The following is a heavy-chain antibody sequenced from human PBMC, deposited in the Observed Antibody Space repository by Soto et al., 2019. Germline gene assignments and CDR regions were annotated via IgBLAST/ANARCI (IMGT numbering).Heavy chain of an antibody. CDR3: ATVHTSYYDRSDYANAFEM. CDR1: GGSINSGDYY. D-gene: IGHD3-22*01. Sequence: PSETLSLTCTVSGGSINSGDYYWSWIRQPPGKGLELIGYIYYSGSTYHNPSLKSRINISLDTSKNQFYLKLCSVTAADTAVYYCATVHTSYYDRSDYANAFEMWGQGTMVTVS. V-gene: IGHV4-30-4*01. J-gene: IGHJ3*02. CDR2: IYYSGST.